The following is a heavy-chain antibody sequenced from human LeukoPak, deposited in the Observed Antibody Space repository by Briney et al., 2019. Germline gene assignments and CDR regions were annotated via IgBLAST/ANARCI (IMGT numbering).Heavy chain of an antibody. J-gene: IGHJ4*01. D-gene: IGHD3-22*01. CDR2: VFYTGRT. CDR3: ARSYHDSSGYRFDY. V-gene: IGHV4-59*08. CDR1: GASLSRNS. Sequence: PSETLSLTCTVSGASLSRNSWSWIRQPPGKGLVWLGSVFYTGRTNYNPSLKRPITVSVDTSKNQFSLRLTSVTAADTAVYYCARSYHDSSGYRFDYWGRGILVTVSS.